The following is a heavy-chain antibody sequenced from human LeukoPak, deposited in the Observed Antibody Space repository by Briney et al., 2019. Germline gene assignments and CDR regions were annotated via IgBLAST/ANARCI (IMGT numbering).Heavy chain of an antibody. CDR2: INHSGST. J-gene: IGHJ4*02. CDR1: GGSFSGYY. CDR3: AREGGPYRPLDY. Sequence: HPSETLSLTCAVYGGSFSGYYWSWIRQPPGKGLEWIGEINHSGSTNYNPSLKSRVTISVDTSKNQFSLKLSSVTAADTAVYYCAREGGPYRPLDYSGQGTLVTVAS. V-gene: IGHV4-34*01.